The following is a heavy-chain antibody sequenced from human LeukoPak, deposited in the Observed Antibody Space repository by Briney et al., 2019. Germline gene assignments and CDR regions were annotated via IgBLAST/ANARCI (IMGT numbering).Heavy chain of an antibody. D-gene: IGHD3-10*01. CDR2: ITPDSGDT. Sequence: EASVKVSCKASGYTFTAQYLHWVRQAPGQGLEWMGWITPDSGDTHYAQKFQGRVTLTSDTSTKTGYMELSSVKSDDTAAYYCASLPRGSGSYYNYWGQGILVTVAS. CDR1: GYTFTAQY. J-gene: IGHJ4*02. V-gene: IGHV1-2*02. CDR3: ASLPRGSGSYYNY.